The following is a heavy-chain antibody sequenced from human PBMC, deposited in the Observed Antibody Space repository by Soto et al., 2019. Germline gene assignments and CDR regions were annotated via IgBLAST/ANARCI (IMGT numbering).Heavy chain of an antibody. D-gene: IGHD3-10*01. CDR1: GYTLTELS. CDR3: ATGITMVRGATSNWFDP. V-gene: IGHV1-24*01. J-gene: IGHJ5*02. Sequence: ASVTVSCKVSGYTLTELSMHWVRQAPGKGLEWMGGFDPEDGETIYAQKFQGRVTMTEDTSTDTAYMELSSLRSEDTAVYYCATGITMVRGATSNWFDPWGQGTLVTVSS. CDR2: FDPEDGET.